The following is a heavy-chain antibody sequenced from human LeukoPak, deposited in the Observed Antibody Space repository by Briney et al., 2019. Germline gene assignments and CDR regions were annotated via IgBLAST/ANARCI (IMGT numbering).Heavy chain of an antibody. Sequence: SVKVSCKASGGTFSSYAISWVRQAPGQGLEWMGGIIPIFGTANYAQKFQGRVTITADESTSTAYMELSSLRSGDTAVYYCARDKGPDYSNYYFDYWGQGTLVTVSS. CDR3: ARDKGPDYSNYYFDY. J-gene: IGHJ4*02. CDR1: GGTFSSYA. CDR2: IIPIFGTA. D-gene: IGHD4-11*01. V-gene: IGHV1-69*01.